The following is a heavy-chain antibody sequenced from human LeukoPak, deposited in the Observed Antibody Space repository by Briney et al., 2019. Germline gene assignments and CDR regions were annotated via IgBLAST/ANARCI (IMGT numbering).Heavy chain of an antibody. CDR1: GFTFSSYS. CDR3: ARVGDIVVVVAATEAFDI. Sequence: GGSLRLSCAASGFTFSSYSMNWVRQDPGKGLEWVSSISSSSSYIYYADSVKGRFTISRDNAKNSLYLQMNSLRAEDTAVYYCARVGDIVVVVAATEAFDIWGQGTMVTVSS. D-gene: IGHD2-15*01. J-gene: IGHJ3*02. V-gene: IGHV3-21*01. CDR2: ISSSSSYI.